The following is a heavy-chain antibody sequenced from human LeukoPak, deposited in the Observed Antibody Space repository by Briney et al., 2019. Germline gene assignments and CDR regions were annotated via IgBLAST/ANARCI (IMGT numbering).Heavy chain of an antibody. CDR2: MNLDGSEK. CDR1: GFTFSNFW. CDR3: ARDDYGPATY. J-gene: IGHJ4*02. D-gene: IGHD4-17*01. Sequence: RSGGSLRLSCAASGFTFSNFWMSWVRQAPGKGLEWVANMNLDGSEKYYVDSVKGRFTISRDNAKNSLYLQMNSLTAEDTAVYYCARDDYGPATYGGQGTLVTVSS. V-gene: IGHV3-7*01.